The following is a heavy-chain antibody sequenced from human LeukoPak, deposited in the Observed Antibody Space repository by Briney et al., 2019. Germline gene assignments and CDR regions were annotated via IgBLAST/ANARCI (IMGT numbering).Heavy chain of an antibody. CDR1: GFTFDDYA. D-gene: IGHD6-19*01. Sequence: GGSLRLSCAASGFTFDDYAMHWVRQAPGKGLEWVSGISWNSGSIGYADSVKGRFTISRDNSKNSLYLQMNSLRTEDTALYYCAKDKEAVAGTAGYYGMDVWGQGTTVTVSS. J-gene: IGHJ6*02. V-gene: IGHV3-9*01. CDR2: ISWNSGSI. CDR3: AKDKEAVAGTAGYYGMDV.